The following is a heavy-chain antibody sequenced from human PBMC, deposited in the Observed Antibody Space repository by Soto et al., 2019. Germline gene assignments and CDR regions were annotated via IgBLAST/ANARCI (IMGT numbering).Heavy chain of an antibody. D-gene: IGHD2-21*01. J-gene: IGHJ5*02. Sequence: QVQLVESGGGWVKPGGSLRLSGATSGFTFIDYYMSWIRQAPGKGLEFVSYISPKGTYRTYADSVKGRFTISRDNSKNSLYLQVNSLRAEDTAVYYCSRGGGGGLFDLWGQGTFVTVSS. CDR1: GFTFIDYY. CDR3: SRGGGGGLFDL. CDR2: ISPKGTYR. V-gene: IGHV3-11*06.